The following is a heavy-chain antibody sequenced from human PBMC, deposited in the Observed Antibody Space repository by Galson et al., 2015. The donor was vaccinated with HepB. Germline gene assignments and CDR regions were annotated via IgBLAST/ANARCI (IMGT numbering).Heavy chain of an antibody. J-gene: IGHJ4*02. CDR1: GGTFSSYA. V-gene: IGHV1-69*13. CDR3: ASNSDNTIAAAGTWDY. D-gene: IGHD6-13*01. CDR2: IIPIFGTA. Sequence: SVKVSCKASGGTFSSYAISWVRQAPGQGLEWMGGIIPIFGTANYAQKFQGRVTITADESTSTAYMELSSLRSEDTAVYYCASNSDNTIAAAGTWDYWGQGTLVTVSS.